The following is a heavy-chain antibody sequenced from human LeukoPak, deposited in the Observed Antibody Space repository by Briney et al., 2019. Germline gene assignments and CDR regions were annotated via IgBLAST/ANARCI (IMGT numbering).Heavy chain of an antibody. D-gene: IGHD3-9*01. Sequence: GGSLRLSCAASGFTFSSYWMSWVRQAPGKGLEWVANIRQDGSEKYYVDSVKGRFTISRDNAKNSLCLQMNSLRAEDTAVYYCARLPFDWSYNWFDPWGQGTLVTVSS. CDR1: GFTFSSYW. CDR2: IRQDGSEK. J-gene: IGHJ5*02. CDR3: ARLPFDWSYNWFDP. V-gene: IGHV3-7*03.